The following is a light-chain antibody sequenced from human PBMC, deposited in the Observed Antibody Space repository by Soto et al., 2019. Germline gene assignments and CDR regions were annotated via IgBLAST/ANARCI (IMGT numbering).Light chain of an antibody. V-gene: IGLV2-14*01. CDR2: EVS. J-gene: IGLJ2*01. CDR3: SSYRSSNTLL. Sequence: QSALTQPASVSGSPGQSITITCTGTSSQVGDYDYVYWYQQYAGKSPKMMIYEVSNRPSGVSNRFSGSKSGNTAYLTISGPQAEDEADYYCSSYRSSNTLLFGGGTKLTVL. CDR1: SSQVGDYDY.